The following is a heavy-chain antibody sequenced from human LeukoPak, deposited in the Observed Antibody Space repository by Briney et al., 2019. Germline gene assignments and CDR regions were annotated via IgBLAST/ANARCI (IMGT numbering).Heavy chain of an antibody. CDR1: VFTFRSYC. D-gene: IGHD4-17*01. V-gene: IGHV3-21*01. CDR2: MRRDISYR. CDR3: ARDRTVTTVDVIDF. J-gene: IGHJ4*02. Sequence: GGSLRLSYVVSVFTFRSYCLNWVRQAPGKGLDWVAVMRRDISYRYYADSVQGQFTISRDNPKNELFLQMNGLRGEDTAIYYCARDRTVTTVDVIDFWGQGTLVTLSS.